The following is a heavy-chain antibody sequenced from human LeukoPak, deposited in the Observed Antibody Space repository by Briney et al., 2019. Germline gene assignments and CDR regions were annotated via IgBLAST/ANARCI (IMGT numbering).Heavy chain of an antibody. J-gene: IGHJ5*02. D-gene: IGHD2-2*01. CDR2: ISYDGTNK. V-gene: IGHV3-30*04. CDR1: GFTFSTYA. CDR3: AMLVVPTAHNWVDP. Sequence: PGGSLRLSCAASGFTFSTYAMHWVRQAPGKGLEWVALISYDGTNKYYADSVRGRFTISRDNSKNTLYLQMNSLRAEDTAVYYCAMLVVPTAHNWVDPWGQGTLVTVSS.